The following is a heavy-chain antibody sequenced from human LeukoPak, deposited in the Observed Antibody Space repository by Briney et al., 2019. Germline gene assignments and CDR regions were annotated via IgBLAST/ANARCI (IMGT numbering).Heavy chain of an antibody. J-gene: IGHJ3*01. D-gene: IGHD3-10*01. CDR3: AKVGYYGSGSYYKRNGFDV. CDR2: ISSTGSII. CDR1: GFTFSSYE. V-gene: IGHV3-48*03. Sequence: GGSLRLSCAASGFTFSSYEVNWVSQAPGKGLEWVSYISSTGSIIYYADSVRGRFTISRDNAKNSLYLQMNSLRAEDTAVYYCAKVGYYGSGSYYKRNGFDVWGQGTMVSVSS.